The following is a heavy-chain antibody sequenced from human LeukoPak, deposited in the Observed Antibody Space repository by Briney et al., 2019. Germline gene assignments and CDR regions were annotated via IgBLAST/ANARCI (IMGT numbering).Heavy chain of an antibody. CDR2: INPNSGGT. V-gene: IGHV1-2*02. J-gene: IGHJ3*02. CDR1: GYTFTGYY. D-gene: IGHD3-10*01. CDR3: ARVMLWFGESSNDAFDI. Sequence: ASVKVSCKASGYTFTGYYMHWVRQAPGQGVEWMGWINPNSGGTNYAQKFQGRVTMTRDTSISTAYMELSRLRSDDTAVYYCARVMLWFGESSNDAFDIWGQGTMVTVSS.